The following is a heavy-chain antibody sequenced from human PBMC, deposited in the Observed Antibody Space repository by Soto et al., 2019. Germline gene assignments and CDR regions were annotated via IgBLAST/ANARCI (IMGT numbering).Heavy chain of an antibody. V-gene: IGHV3-30*18. CDR3: AKEVWSGPMDV. J-gene: IGHJ6*02. D-gene: IGHD3-3*01. CDR1: GFTFSSYG. CDR2: ISYDGSNK. Sequence: QVQLVESGGVVVQPGRSLRLSCAASGFTFSSYGMHWVRKAPGKGLAWVAVISYDGSNKYYADSVKGRLTISRTNSKNTLYLQMNSLGAEDTAVDYCAKEVWSGPMDVWGQGTTVTVSS.